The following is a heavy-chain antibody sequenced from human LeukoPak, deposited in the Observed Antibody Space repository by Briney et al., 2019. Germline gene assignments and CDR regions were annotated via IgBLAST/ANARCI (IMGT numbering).Heavy chain of an antibody. D-gene: IGHD3-16*01. J-gene: IGHJ6*03. CDR1: GFTFSSYS. CDR2: ISSSSSTI. CDR3: ARWDPPPSPFGYYYYMDV. Sequence: AGSLRLSCAASGFTFSSYSMNWVRQAPGKGLEWVSYISSSSSTIYYVDSVKGRFTMSRDNAKNSLYLQMNSLRAEDTAVYYCARWDPPPSPFGYYYYMDVWGKGTTVTVSS. V-gene: IGHV3-48*04.